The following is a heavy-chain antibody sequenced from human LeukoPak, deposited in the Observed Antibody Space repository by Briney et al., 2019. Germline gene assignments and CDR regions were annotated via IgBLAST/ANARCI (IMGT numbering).Heavy chain of an antibody. CDR3: ARGFDYSNYGIFDY. Sequence: GGSLRLSCAASGFTFSTYSMNWIRQAPGKGLEWISYISSSSSAIYYADSLKGRFTISRDNAKNSLYLQMNSLRAEDTAVYYCARGFDYSNYGIFDYWGQGTLVTVSS. V-gene: IGHV3-21*05. CDR2: ISSSSSAI. J-gene: IGHJ4*02. D-gene: IGHD4-11*01. CDR1: GFTFSTYS.